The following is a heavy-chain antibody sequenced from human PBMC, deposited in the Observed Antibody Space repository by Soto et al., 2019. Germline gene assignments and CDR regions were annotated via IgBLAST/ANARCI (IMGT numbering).Heavy chain of an antibody. V-gene: IGHV3-30-3*01. D-gene: IGHD3-22*01. J-gene: IGHJ4*02. Sequence: QVQLVESGGGVVQPGRSLRLSCEAFGFTFSNHAMHWVRQAPGKGLEWVAVISYDGGNQYYAESVKGRFSISRDNSKNTLYLQMISLKSDDKAVDYCATWGDSGGYYAKDFDYWGQGTLVTVSS. CDR3: ATWGDSGGYYAKDFDY. CDR1: GFTFSNHA. CDR2: ISYDGGNQ.